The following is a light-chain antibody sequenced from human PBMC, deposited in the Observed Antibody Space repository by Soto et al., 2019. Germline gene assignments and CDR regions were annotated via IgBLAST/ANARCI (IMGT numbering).Light chain of an antibody. CDR3: QQSHTSPLT. CDR1: QCISSN. J-gene: IGKJ4*01. Sequence: DIQMTQSPSSLSASVGDRVTITCRATQCISSNLNRYQQKSGKAPKVLIPGACSFQSRVPLRFSGRGSGTEFTLTISSLQSEDFAFYYCQQSHTSPLTLGGGTKVEIK. V-gene: IGKV1-39*01. CDR2: GAC.